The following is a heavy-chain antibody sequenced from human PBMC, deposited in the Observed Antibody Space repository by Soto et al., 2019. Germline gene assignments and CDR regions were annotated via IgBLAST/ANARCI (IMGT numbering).Heavy chain of an antibody. D-gene: IGHD4-4*01. J-gene: IGHJ5*02. Sequence: SETVSLTCTVSGGSITSGDYYWSWIRQPPGKGLEWIGYIYYTGGTYYNPSLKSRVTISVDTSKNQFSLKLTSVTAADTAVYYCARTTSSNWLDPWGQGTLVTVSS. V-gene: IGHV4-30-4*01. CDR3: ARTTSSNWLDP. CDR2: IYYTGGT. CDR1: GGSITSGDYY.